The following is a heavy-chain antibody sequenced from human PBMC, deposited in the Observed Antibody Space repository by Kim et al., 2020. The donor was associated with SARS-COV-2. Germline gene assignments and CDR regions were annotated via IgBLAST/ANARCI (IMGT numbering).Heavy chain of an antibody. CDR3: ARDGGDYYYYGMAV. J-gene: IGHJ6*02. CDR1: GFTFSSYG. V-gene: IGHV3-33*05. Sequence: GGSLRLSCAASGFTFSSYGMHWVRQAPGKGLEWVAVITYDGSNKYYADSVKGRFTISRDNSKNTLYLHMNSLRAEDTAVYYCARDGGDYYYYGMAVWGQG. CDR2: ITYDGSNK.